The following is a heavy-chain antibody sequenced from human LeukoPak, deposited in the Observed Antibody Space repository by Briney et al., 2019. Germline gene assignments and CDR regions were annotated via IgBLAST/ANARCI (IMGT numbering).Heavy chain of an antibody. Sequence: SETLSLTCTVSGGSISSYYWSWIGQHPGKGLEWIGYIYYSGTTNYNPSLKSRVTISVDTSKNQFSLKLSSVTAADTAVYYCARDRTIFGFDYWGQGTLVTVSS. V-gene: IGHV4-59*01. CDR1: GGSISSYY. D-gene: IGHD3-3*01. CDR3: ARDRTIFGFDY. CDR2: IYYSGTT. J-gene: IGHJ4*02.